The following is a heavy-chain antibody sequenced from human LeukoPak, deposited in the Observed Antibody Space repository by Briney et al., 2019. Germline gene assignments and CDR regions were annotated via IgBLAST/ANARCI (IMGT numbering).Heavy chain of an antibody. Sequence: ASVKVSCTASGYTFTSYYMHWVRQAPGQGLEWMGIINPSGGSTSYAQKFQGRVTMTRDTSTSTVYMELSSLRSEDTAVYYCARRGGSGYVDYWGQGTLVTVSS. D-gene: IGHD3-22*01. CDR3: ARRGGSGYVDY. J-gene: IGHJ4*02. CDR2: INPSGGST. CDR1: GYTFTSYY. V-gene: IGHV1-46*01.